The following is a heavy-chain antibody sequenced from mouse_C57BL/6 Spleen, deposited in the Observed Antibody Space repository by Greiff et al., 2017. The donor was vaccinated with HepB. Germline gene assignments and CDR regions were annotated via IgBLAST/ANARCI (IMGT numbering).Heavy chain of an antibody. Sequence: QVHVKQSGAELVRPGTSVKMSCKASGYTFTNYWIGWAKQRPGHGLEWIGDIYPGGGYTNYNEKFKGKATLTADKSSSTAYMQFRSLTSEDSAIYYCERLGNYSNSYFDYWGQGTTLTVSS. CDR2: IYPGGGYT. V-gene: IGHV1-63*01. CDR3: ERLGNYSNSYFDY. CDR1: GYTFTNYW. J-gene: IGHJ2*01. D-gene: IGHD2-5*01.